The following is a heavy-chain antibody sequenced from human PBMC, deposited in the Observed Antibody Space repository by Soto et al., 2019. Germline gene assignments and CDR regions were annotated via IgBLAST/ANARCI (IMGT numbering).Heavy chain of an antibody. V-gene: IGHV4-59*08. CDR3: ARVLKYYDILTGSYSHGYFDY. CDR1: GASISRDH. J-gene: IGHJ4*02. D-gene: IGHD3-9*01. Sequence: PSETLSLTCTVSGASISRDHWNWIRQPPGKGLEWIGEYSGSTNYNPSLKSRVTISVDTSKNQFSLKLSSVTAADTAVYYCARVLKYYDILTGSYSHGYFDYWGQGTLVTVSS. CDR2: EYSGST.